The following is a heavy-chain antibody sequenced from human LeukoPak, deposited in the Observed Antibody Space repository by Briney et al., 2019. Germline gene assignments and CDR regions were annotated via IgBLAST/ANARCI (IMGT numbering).Heavy chain of an antibody. D-gene: IGHD6-19*01. CDR3: AKDRSSDYFDY. CDR1: GFTFSSCG. J-gene: IGHJ4*02. Sequence: PGRSLRLSCAASGFTFSSCGMHWVRQAPGKGLEWVAVISYDGSNKYYADSVKGRFTISRDNSKNTLYLQMNSLRAEDTAVYYCAKDRSSDYFDYWGQGTLVTVSS. V-gene: IGHV3-30*18. CDR2: ISYDGSNK.